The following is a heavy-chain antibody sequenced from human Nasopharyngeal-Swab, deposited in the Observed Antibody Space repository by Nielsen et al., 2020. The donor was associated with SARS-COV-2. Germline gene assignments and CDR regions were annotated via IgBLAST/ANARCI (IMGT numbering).Heavy chain of an antibody. CDR2: ISGSGSYV. CDR3: ARIAGRGSIYYYYMDV. V-gene: IGHV3-21*01. J-gene: IGHJ6*03. Sequence: GESLKISCAGSGFTFNSYSMIWVRQVPGEGLEWVSSISGSGSYVYYADSVKGRFTIFKDSAKNSLYLQMNSLRADDTAVYFCARIAGRGSIYYYYMDVWGTGTMVTVSS. CDR1: GFTFNSYS. D-gene: IGHD1-26*01.